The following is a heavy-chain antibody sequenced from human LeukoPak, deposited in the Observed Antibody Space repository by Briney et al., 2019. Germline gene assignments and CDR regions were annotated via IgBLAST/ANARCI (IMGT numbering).Heavy chain of an antibody. Sequence: ASVKVSCKASGYTFTGYYMHWVRQAPGQGLGWMGWINPNSGGTNYAQKFQGRVTMTRDTSISTAYMELSRLRSDDTAVYYCARDGSLTGYYDFDYWGQGTLVTVSS. CDR3: ARDGSLTGYYDFDY. V-gene: IGHV1-2*02. CDR2: INPNSGGT. CDR1: GYTFTGYY. J-gene: IGHJ4*02. D-gene: IGHD3-9*01.